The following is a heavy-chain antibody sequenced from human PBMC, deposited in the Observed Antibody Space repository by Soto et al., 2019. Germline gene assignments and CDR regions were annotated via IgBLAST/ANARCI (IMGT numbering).Heavy chain of an antibody. J-gene: IGHJ3*02. CDR3: ARGLGSDNNGHFPATFDI. Sequence: QVQLVQSGAEVKTPGSSVKVSCKASGGMFYSSAINWVRQAPGQGLEWMGGIVPMNGSPKYAQGFQGRVTITADGSATTVYMDLSGLKSEDTAVYYCARGLGSDNNGHFPATFDIWGHGTTVTVSA. CDR1: GGMFYSSA. V-gene: IGHV1-69*01. D-gene: IGHD3-22*01. CDR2: IVPMNGSP.